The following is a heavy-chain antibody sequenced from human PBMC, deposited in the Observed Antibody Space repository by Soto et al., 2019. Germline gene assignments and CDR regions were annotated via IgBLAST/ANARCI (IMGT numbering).Heavy chain of an antibody. CDR1: GFTFSSYG. CDR3: ARERDRYGTVCFDS. D-gene: IGHD1-1*01. CDR2: IPVIGERR. J-gene: IGHJ4*02. V-gene: IGHV3-23*01. Sequence: EVQLLDSGGGLVQPGGSLRLSCAASGFTFSSYGMSWVRQAPGKGLEWVAGIPVIGERRYYADSVKGRFTISRDNAKNTLYLHMNSLRVEDAAVYFCARERDRYGTVCFDSWGQGTLVTVSS.